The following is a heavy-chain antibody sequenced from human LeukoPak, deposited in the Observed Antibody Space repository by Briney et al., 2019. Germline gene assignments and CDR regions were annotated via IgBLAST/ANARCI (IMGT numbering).Heavy chain of an antibody. V-gene: IGHV4-59*01. D-gene: IGHD3-10*01. CDR2: IYYSGST. J-gene: IGHJ5*02. CDR1: GGSISSYY. Sequence: SETLSLTCTVSGGSISSYYWSWIRQPPGKGLEWIGYIYYSGSTNYNPSLKSRVTISVDTSKNQFSLKLSSVTAADTAVYYCARRITMVRGVVNWFDPWGQGTLVTVSS. CDR3: ARRITMVRGVVNWFDP.